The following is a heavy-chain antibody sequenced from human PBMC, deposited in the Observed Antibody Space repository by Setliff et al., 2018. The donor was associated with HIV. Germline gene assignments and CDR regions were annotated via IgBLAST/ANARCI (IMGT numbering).Heavy chain of an antibody. CDR1: GFTFSSYT. J-gene: IGHJ4*02. V-gene: IGHV3-23*01. Sequence: PGGSLRLSCAASGFTFSSYTMNWVRQAPGKGLEWVSSISSNIDGSTYFADSVKGRFTISGDSSKNTVYLQLNSLRAEDTATYYCAKEFEDLSGAYWGQGTLVTVSS. D-gene: IGHD3-10*01. CDR2: ISSNIDGST. CDR3: AKEFEDLSGAY.